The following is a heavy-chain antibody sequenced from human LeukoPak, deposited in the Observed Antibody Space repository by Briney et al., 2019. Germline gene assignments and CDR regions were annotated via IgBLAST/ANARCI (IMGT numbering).Heavy chain of an antibody. CDR2: IYYSGST. V-gene: IGHV4-59*01. Sequence: SETLSLTCTVSGGSISSYYWSWIRQPPGKGLEWIGYIYYSGSTNYNPSLKSRVTISVDTSKNQFSLKLSSVTAADMAVYYCARDLEGYDSSGYLHYFDYWGQGTLVTVSS. J-gene: IGHJ4*02. D-gene: IGHD3-22*01. CDR3: ARDLEGYDSSGYLHYFDY. CDR1: GGSISSYY.